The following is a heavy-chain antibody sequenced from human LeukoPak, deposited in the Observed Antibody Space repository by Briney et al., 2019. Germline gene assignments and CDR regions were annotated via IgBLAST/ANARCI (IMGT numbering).Heavy chain of an antibody. D-gene: IGHD2-15*01. J-gene: IGHJ4*02. CDR3: ARKISYISVFDY. CDR2: ISDSGST. Sequence: PSETLSLTCTVSGGSVSSYYWSWIWQPPGQGLEWIGYISDSGSTNYNPFLKSRITISVDTAGNQFSLWLSSVTAADTAVYYCARKISYISVFDYWGQGTLVTVSS. V-gene: IGHV4-59*02. CDR1: GGSVSSYY.